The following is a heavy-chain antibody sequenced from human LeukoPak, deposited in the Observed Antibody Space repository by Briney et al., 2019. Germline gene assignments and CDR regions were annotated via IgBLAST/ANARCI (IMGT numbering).Heavy chain of an antibody. CDR2: INTNTGNP. D-gene: IGHD3-10*01. CDR1: GYTFTSYA. V-gene: IGHV7-4-1*02. Sequence: GASVKVSCKASGYTFTSYAMNWVRQAPGQGLEWMGWINTNTGNPTHAQGFTGRFVFSLDTSVSTAYLQISSLKAEDTAVYYCARRRHMVRGDSNWFDPWGQGTLVTVSS. J-gene: IGHJ5*02. CDR3: ARRRHMVRGDSNWFDP.